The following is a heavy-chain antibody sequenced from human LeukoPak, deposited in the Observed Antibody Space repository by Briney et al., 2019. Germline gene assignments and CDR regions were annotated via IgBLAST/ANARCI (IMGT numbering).Heavy chain of an antibody. V-gene: IGHV4-59*12. D-gene: IGHD5-12*01. CDR1: GGSISDYY. CDR3: ARFSGYDFTLPTYYFDY. CDR2: IYYSGST. J-gene: IGHJ4*02. Sequence: SETLSLTCSVSGGSISDYYWSWSRQPPGKGLEWIGYIYYSGSTNYNPSLKSRVTISVETSKNQFSLKLSSVTAADTAVYYCARFSGYDFTLPTYYFDYWGQGTLVTVSS.